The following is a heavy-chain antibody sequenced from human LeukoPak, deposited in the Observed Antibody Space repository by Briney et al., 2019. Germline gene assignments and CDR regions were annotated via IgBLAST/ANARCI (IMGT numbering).Heavy chain of an antibody. Sequence: ASVKVSCKASGYTFTSYYIHWGRQAPGQGLEWMGIINPSGGSTSYAQKFQGRVTMTRDTSTSTFHMELSSLRSEDTAVYYCARVRRVASVWDYYYGMDVWGQGTTVTVSS. J-gene: IGHJ6*02. CDR1: GYTFTSYY. V-gene: IGHV1-46*01. CDR2: INPSGGST. D-gene: IGHD1-26*01. CDR3: ARVRRVASVWDYYYGMDV.